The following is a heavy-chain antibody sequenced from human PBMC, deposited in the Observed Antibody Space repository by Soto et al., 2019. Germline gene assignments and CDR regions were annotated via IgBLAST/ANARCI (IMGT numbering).Heavy chain of an antibody. J-gene: IGHJ4*02. D-gene: IGHD2-8*01. CDR2: IIPIFGTA. V-gene: IGHV1-69*01. CDR3: AREDAWSRYCTNGECPFDY. CDR1: GGTFSSYA. Sequence: QVQLVQSGAEVKKPGSSVKVSCKDSGGTFSSYAISWLRQAPGQGLAWMGGIIPIFGTANYAQKFQGRVTITADESTSTAYMERSSLRSEDTAVYYCAREDAWSRYCTNGECPFDYWGQGTLVTVSS.